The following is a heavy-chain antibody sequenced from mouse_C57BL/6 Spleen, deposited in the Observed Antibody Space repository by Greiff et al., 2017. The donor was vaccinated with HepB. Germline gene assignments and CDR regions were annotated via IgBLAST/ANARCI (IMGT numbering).Heavy chain of an antibody. V-gene: IGHV1-80*01. D-gene: IGHD2-5*01. CDR1: GYAFSSYW. J-gene: IGHJ3*01. CDR3: ARQKAYSNPFAY. CDR2: IYPGDGDT. Sequence: VKLQQSGAELVKPGASVKISCKASGYAFSSYWMNWVKQRPGKGLEWIGQIYPGDGDTNYNGKFKGKATLTADKSSSTAYMQLSSLTSEDSAVYFCARQKAYSNPFAYWGQGTLVTVSA.